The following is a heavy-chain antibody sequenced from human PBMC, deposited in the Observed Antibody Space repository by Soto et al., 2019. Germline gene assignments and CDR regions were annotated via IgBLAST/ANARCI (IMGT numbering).Heavy chain of an antibody. CDR1: GYTFTTYD. D-gene: IGHD1-1*01. CDR3: ARGVDAGVDV. CDR2: RSPNSGAT. J-gene: IGHJ6*02. V-gene: IGHV1-8*01. Sequence: QVQLVQSGAEVTKPGASVKVSCKASGYTFTTYDINWVRQATGQGLEWLGWRSPNSGATGYAQKFQGRVTMTRDTSMTTAYMELSNLRSEDTAMYYCARGVDAGVDVWGQGTTVTASS.